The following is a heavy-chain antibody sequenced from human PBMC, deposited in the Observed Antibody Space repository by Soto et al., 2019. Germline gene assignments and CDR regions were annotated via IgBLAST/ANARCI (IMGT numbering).Heavy chain of an antibody. CDR1: GYSFTSYW. V-gene: IGHV5-51*01. CDR2: IYPGDSDI. Sequence: PGESLKISCKGSGYSFTSYWIAWVRQVPGKGLELVGVIYPGDSDIRYSPSFQGQGTISADKSISTAYLQWSSLKASDTAMYYCSRRGGYCSGGSCYDPPQGYGMDVWGQGTTVTVSS. D-gene: IGHD2-15*01. J-gene: IGHJ6*02. CDR3: SRRGGYCSGGSCYDPPQGYGMDV.